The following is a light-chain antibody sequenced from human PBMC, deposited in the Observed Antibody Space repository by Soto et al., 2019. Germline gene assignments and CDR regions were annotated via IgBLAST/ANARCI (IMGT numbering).Light chain of an antibody. CDR1: QSVSSSY. Sequence: EIVLTQSPGTLSLSPGERATLSCRASQSVSSSYLAWYQHKPGQAPRLLIYGASSRATGIPDRFSGSGSGTDFTLTISRREPDDFAVYYCQQYGSSPHTFGQGTKLEIK. CDR2: GAS. V-gene: IGKV3-20*01. J-gene: IGKJ2*01. CDR3: QQYGSSPHT.